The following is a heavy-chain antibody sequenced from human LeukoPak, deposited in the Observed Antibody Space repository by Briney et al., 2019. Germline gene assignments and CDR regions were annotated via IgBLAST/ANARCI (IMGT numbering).Heavy chain of an antibody. Sequence: SQTLSLTCAISGDSVSSNSAAWNWIRQSPSRGLEWLGRTYYRSKWYNDYAVSVKSRITINPDTSKNQFSLQLNSVTPEDTAVYYCARPPYSSGLGGNWFDPWGQGTLVTVSS. D-gene: IGHD6-19*01. CDR1: GDSVSSNSAA. V-gene: IGHV6-1*01. CDR3: ARPPYSSGLGGNWFDP. CDR2: TYYRSKWYN. J-gene: IGHJ5*02.